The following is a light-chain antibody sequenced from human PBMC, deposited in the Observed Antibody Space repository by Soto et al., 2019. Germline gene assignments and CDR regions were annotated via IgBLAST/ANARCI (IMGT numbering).Light chain of an antibody. CDR2: WAS. J-gene: IGKJ1*01. CDR1: QSVLYSSDNKNY. Sequence: DIVMTQSPDSLVVSLGERATINCKSSQSVLYSSDNKNYLAWYQQKAGQPPKLLIYWASTRESGVPDRFSGSGSGTDFTLTISSLQAEDVAVYYCQQYYSTLWTFGQGTKVEIK. V-gene: IGKV4-1*01. CDR3: QQYYSTLWT.